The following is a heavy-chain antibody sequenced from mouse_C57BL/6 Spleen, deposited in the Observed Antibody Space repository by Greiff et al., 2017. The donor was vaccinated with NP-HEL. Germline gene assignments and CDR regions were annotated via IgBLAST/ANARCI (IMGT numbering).Heavy chain of an antibody. CDR3: ARVLLRAAMDY. J-gene: IGHJ4*01. CDR1: GFTFSDYY. V-gene: IGHV5-16*01. CDR2: INYDGSST. Sequence: DVKLVESEGGLVKPGSSMKLSCTASGFTFSDYYMAWVRQVPEKGLEWVANINYDGSSTYYLDSLKSRFILSRDNAKNILYLQMSSLKSEDTATYYCARVLLRAAMDYWGQGTSVTVSS. D-gene: IGHD1-1*01.